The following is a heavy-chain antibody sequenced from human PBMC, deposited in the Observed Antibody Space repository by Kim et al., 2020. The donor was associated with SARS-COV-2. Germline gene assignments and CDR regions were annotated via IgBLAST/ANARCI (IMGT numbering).Heavy chain of an antibody. CDR2: IVVGSGNT. CDR3: AAEPGDYDILTGKIQLRYYYYYGMDV. D-gene: IGHD3-9*01. J-gene: IGHJ6*02. CDR1: GFTFTSSA. V-gene: IGHV1-58*02. Sequence: SVKVSCKASGFTFTSSAMQWVRQARGQRLEWIGWIVVGSGNTNYAQKFQERVTITRDMSTSTAYMELSSLRSEDTAVYYCAAEPGDYDILTGKIQLRYYYYYGMDVWCQGTTVTVSS.